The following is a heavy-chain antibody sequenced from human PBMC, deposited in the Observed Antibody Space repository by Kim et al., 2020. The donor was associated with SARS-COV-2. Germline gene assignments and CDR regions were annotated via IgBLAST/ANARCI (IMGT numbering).Heavy chain of an antibody. J-gene: IGHJ6*02. V-gene: IGHV3-30*04. CDR2: ISYDGSNK. Sequence: GGSLRLSCAASGFTFSSYAMHWVRQAPGKGLEWVAVISYDGSNKYYADSVKGRFTISRDNSKNTLYLQMNSLRAEDTAVYYCAVASSSWYGKDYYGMDVWGQGTTVTVSS. D-gene: IGHD6-13*01. CDR1: GFTFSSYA. CDR3: AVASSSWYGKDYYGMDV.